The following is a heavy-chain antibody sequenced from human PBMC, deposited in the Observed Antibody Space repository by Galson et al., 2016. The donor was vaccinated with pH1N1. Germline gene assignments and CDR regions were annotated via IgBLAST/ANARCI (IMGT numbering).Heavy chain of an antibody. CDR2: INHRGRT. D-gene: IGHD5-18*01. Sequence: LTCAVYGGSHNGFYWSWIRQPPGKGLEWIGEINHRGRTNYNPSLKSRVTMSLDTSRNQFCLKLNSVTAADTAVYYCARPLFSSYGLAGYIWGRGIPVAVSS. V-gene: IGHV4-34*01. CDR3: ARPLFSSYGLAGYI. J-gene: IGHJ4*02. CDR1: GGSHNGFY.